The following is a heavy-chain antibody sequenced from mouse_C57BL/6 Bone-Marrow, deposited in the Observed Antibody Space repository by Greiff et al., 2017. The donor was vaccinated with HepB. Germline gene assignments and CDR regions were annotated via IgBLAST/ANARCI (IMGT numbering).Heavy chain of an antibody. J-gene: IGHJ3*01. CDR3: ARMGDQFAY. D-gene: IGHD2-13*01. CDR2: IDPSDSYT. CDR1: GYTFTSYW. V-gene: IGHV1-69*01. Sequence: VKLQQPGAELVMPGASVKLSCKASGYTFTSYWMHWVKQRPGQGLEWIGEIDPSDSYTNYNQKFKGKSTLTVDKSSSTAYMQLSSLTSEDSAVYYCARMGDQFAYWGQGTLVTVSA.